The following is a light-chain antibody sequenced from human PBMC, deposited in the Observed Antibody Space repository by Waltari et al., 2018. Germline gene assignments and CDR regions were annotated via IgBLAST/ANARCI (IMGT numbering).Light chain of an antibody. CDR3: CSYAGYYTV. J-gene: IGLJ3*02. CDR2: DVN. Sequence: QSALTQPRSASGSPGQSVTISSTGTSSDVGGYNFVAWYQQYPGKAPKLMIYDVNKRPSGVPDRFSGSKSGNTASLIISGLQTEDEADYYCCSYAGYYTVFGGRTKLTVL. CDR1: SSDVGGYNF. V-gene: IGLV2-11*01.